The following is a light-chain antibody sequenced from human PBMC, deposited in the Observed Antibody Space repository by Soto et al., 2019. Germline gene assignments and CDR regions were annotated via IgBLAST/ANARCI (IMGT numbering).Light chain of an antibody. V-gene: IGKV1-5*01. CDR2: DAS. CDR1: QGISSW. Sequence: DIQMTQSPSTLSASVGDRVTITCRASQGISSWLAWYQQKPGKAPKLLIYDASSLESGVPSRFSGSGSGTEFTLTISILQPDDFATYYCQQYNSYSKFGQGTKVEIK. CDR3: QQYNSYSK. J-gene: IGKJ1*01.